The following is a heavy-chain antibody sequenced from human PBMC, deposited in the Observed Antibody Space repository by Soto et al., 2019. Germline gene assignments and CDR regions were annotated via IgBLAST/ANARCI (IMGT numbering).Heavy chain of an antibody. J-gene: IGHJ4*02. Sequence: GGSLRLSCAASGFTFSIHWMHWVRQAPGKGLEWVSYISGSGDTIYYADSVKGRFTVSRDNARNSLYLQMNSLRAEDTAFYYCASDPYYYASGFWGQGTLVTVSS. CDR1: GFTFSIHW. V-gene: IGHV3-11*01. D-gene: IGHD3-10*01. CDR2: ISGSGDTI. CDR3: ASDPYYYASGF.